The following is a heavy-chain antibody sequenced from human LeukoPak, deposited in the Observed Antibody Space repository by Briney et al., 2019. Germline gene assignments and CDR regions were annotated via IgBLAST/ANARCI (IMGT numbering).Heavy chain of an antibody. CDR2: IRSKANSYAT. Sequence: PGGSLRLSCAASGFTFSGSAMPWVRQASGKGLEWVGRIRSKANSYATAYAASVKGRFTISRDDSKNTAYLQMNSLTTEDTAVYYCTRHSDTYCSRANCYVDNFYGLDVWGHGTRVTVSS. J-gene: IGHJ6*02. D-gene: IGHD2-2*01. CDR3: TRHSDTYCSRANCYVDNFYGLDV. V-gene: IGHV3-73*01. CDR1: GFTFSGSA.